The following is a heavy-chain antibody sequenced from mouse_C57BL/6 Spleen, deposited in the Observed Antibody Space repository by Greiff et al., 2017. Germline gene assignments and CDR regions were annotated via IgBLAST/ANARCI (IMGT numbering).Heavy chain of an antibody. J-gene: IGHJ3*01. D-gene: IGHD2-1*01. CDR3: APLLWSKGGCAY. CDR2: INPNNGGT. V-gene: IGHV1-26*01. Sequence: EVQLQQSGPELVKPGASVKISCKASGYTFTDYYMNWVKQSHGKSLEWIGDINPNNGGTSYNQKFKGKATLTVDKSSSTAYMELRSLTSEDSAVYYCAPLLWSKGGCAYWGQGTLVTVSA. CDR1: GYTFTDYY.